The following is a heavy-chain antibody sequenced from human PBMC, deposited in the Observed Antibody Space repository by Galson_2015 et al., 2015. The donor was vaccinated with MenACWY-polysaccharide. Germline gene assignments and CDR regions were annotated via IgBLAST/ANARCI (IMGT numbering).Heavy chain of an antibody. CDR1: GFTVRSDY. V-gene: IGHV3-66*02. J-gene: IGHJ4*02. CDR2: IYSGGTT. Sequence: SLRLSCAASGFTVRSDYMSWVRPAPGKGLEWVSVIYSGGTTFYIDSVKGRFTISRDNSKNTLYLQMNSLRTDDTAVYYCARASHKGAAGLFDYWGQGTPVTVSS. CDR3: ARASHKGAAGLFDY. D-gene: IGHD6-13*01.